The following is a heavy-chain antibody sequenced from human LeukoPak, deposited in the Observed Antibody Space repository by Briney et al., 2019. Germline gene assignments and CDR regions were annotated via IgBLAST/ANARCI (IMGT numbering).Heavy chain of an antibody. Sequence: SVKVSCKGSGGTFSSYSISWVRQAPGQGLEWMGGIIPAFGTAHHAQKFQGRVTFTTDESTTTAYMELRSLRSEDTAVYYCASEGNYDSSGYSRYSYYYMDVWGRGTAVTVSS. V-gene: IGHV1-69*05. CDR1: GGTFSSYS. CDR3: ASEGNYDSSGYSRYSYYYMDV. CDR2: IIPAFGTA. D-gene: IGHD3-22*01. J-gene: IGHJ6*03.